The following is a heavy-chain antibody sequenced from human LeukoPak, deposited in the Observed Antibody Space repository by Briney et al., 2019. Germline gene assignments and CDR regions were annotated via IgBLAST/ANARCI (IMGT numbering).Heavy chain of an antibody. Sequence: SETLSLTCTVSGGSISSYYWSWIRQPPGKGREWIGYIYYSGSTNYNPSLKSRVTISVDTSKNQFSLKLSSVTAADTAVYYCARANYDFWSGYIHWFDPWGQGTLVTVSS. CDR2: IYYSGST. V-gene: IGHV4-59*01. CDR1: GGSISSYY. D-gene: IGHD3-3*01. CDR3: ARANYDFWSGYIHWFDP. J-gene: IGHJ5*02.